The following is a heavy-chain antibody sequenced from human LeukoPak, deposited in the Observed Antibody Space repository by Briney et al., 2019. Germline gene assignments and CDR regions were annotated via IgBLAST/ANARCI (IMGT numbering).Heavy chain of an antibody. V-gene: IGHV3-23*01. CDR2: ISAGGGGS. D-gene: IGHD3-10*01. CDR3: AKGGRMVRGVIVTNYYFDY. CDR1: GFTFSDYS. J-gene: IGHJ4*02. Sequence: PGGSLRLTCSASGFTFSDYSMHWVRQAPGKGLEWVSSISAGGGGSYYADSVQGRFTISRDTSKNTLYLQMNSLRAEDTAVYYCAKGGRMVRGVIVTNYYFDYWGQGTLVTVSS.